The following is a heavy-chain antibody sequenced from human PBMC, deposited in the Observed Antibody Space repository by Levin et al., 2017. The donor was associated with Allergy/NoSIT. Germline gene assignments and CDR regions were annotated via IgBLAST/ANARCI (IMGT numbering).Heavy chain of an antibody. CDR3: TRAANGGWYEEPGWFDP. V-gene: IGHV3-49*03. D-gene: IGHD6-19*01. J-gene: IGHJ5*02. CDR2: IRSKAYGGTT. Sequence: GGSLRLSCTASGFTFGDYAMSWFRQAPGKGLEWVGFIRSKAYGGTTEYAASVKGRFTISRDDSKSIAYLKMNSLKTEDTAVYYCTRAANGGWYEEPGWFDPWGQGTLVTVSS. CDR1: GFTFGDYA.